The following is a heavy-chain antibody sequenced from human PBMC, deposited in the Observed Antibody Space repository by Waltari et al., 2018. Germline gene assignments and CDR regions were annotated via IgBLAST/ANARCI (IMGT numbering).Heavy chain of an antibody. CDR1: GGSISSGSYY. CDR3: ARAAVAGTGVDAFDI. CDR2: IYTSGST. D-gene: IGHD6-19*01. J-gene: IGHJ3*02. V-gene: IGHV4-61*09. Sequence: QVQLQESGPGLVKRSHTLSLTCAVSGGSISSGSYYWSWIRQPAGKGLEWLGYIYTSGSTNYDPTFKGRVTISGDTSKSQSSLKLSTVTAADTAVYYCARAAVAGTGVDAFDIWGQGTMVTVSS.